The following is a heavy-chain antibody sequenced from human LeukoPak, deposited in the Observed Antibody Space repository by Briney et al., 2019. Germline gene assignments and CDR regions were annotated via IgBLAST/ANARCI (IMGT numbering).Heavy chain of an antibody. D-gene: IGHD4-17*01. J-gene: IGHJ5*02. CDR2: INSDGSST. Sequence: GSLRLSCAASGFTFSSYWMHWVRQAPGKGLVWVSRINSDGSSTSYADSVKGRFTISRDNAKNTLYLQMNSLRAEDTAVYYCARDLGSMTTEYWFDPWGQGTLVTVSS. CDR3: ARDLGSMTTEYWFDP. V-gene: IGHV3-74*01. CDR1: GFTFSSYW.